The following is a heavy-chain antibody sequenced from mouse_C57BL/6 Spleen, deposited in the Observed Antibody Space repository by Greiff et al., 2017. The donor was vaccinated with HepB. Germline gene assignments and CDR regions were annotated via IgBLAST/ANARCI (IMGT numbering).Heavy chain of an antibody. J-gene: IGHJ2*01. CDR2: IDPANGNT. CDR1: GFNIKNTY. D-gene: IGHD2-2*01. Sequence: EVKLVESVAELVRPGASVKLSCTASGFNIKNTYMHWVKQRPEQGLEWIGRIDPANGNTKYAPKFQGKATITADTSSSTAYMQLSSLTSEDSAVYYCARGEYGYDSDYWGQGTTLTVSS. CDR3: ARGEYGYDSDY. V-gene: IGHV14-3*01.